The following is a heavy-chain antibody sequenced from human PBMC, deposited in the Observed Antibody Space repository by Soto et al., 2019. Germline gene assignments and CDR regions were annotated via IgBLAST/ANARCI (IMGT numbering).Heavy chain of an antibody. J-gene: IGHJ6*02. CDR2: ISYDGSNK. Sequence: GGSLRLSCAASGFTFSSYAMHWVRQAPGKGLEWVAVISYDGSNKYYADSVKGRFTTSRDNSKNTLYLQMSSLRAEDTAVYYCAKDIEGLVRYYGMDVWGQGTTVTVSS. CDR1: GFTFSSYA. D-gene: IGHD2-15*01. CDR3: AKDIEGLVRYYGMDV. V-gene: IGHV3-30-3*01.